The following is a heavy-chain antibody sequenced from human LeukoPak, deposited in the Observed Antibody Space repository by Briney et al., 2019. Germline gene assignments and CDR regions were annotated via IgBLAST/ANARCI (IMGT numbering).Heavy chain of an antibody. V-gene: IGHV1-3*03. D-gene: IGHD5-24*01. CDR1: GYTFTSYA. Sequence: ASVNVSCKASGYTFTSYAMHWVRQAPGQRLEWMGWINAGTGNTKFSQEFQGRVTFTRDTSASTAYMELTGLRSEDMAVYYCARGRDGYIPYNWFDPWGQGTLVTVSS. CDR3: ARGRDGYIPYNWFDP. J-gene: IGHJ5*02. CDR2: INAGTGNT.